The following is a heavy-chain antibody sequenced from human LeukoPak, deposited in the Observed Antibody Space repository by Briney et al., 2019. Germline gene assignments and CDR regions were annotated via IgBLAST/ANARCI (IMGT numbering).Heavy chain of an antibody. D-gene: IGHD3-10*01. J-gene: IGHJ4*02. CDR2: IQYDGSKK. V-gene: IGHV3-30*02. Sequence: GGSLRLSCVASGFTFSSNGMHWVRQAPGKGLEWVTFIQYDGSKKYYADSVKGRFTISRDNSKNTLYLEMNSLRAEDTAVYYCAKVINYYGSGTLVDYWGQGTLVTVSS. CDR1: GFTFSSNG. CDR3: AKVINYYGSGTLVDY.